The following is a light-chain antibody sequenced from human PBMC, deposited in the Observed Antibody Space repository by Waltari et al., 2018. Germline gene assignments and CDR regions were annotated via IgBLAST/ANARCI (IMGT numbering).Light chain of an antibody. CDR3: QQLDSYPIT. J-gene: IGKJ5*01. CDR2: VAS. CDR1: KGIRKS. V-gene: IGKV1-9*01. Sequence: TQLTQSPSSLSASVGDRVTITCRASKGIRKSLAWYQQKPGQAPKVLIDVASTLQSGVPSRFSASGSGTDFTLTISSLQPEDFATYYCQQLDSYPITFGQGTRLDIK.